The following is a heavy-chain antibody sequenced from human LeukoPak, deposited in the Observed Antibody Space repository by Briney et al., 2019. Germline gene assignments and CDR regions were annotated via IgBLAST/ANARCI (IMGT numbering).Heavy chain of an antibody. D-gene: IGHD3-10*01. J-gene: IGHJ4*02. CDR3: ARDRGNGSGSD. Sequence: SVKVSCKASGGTFSSYAISWVRQAPGQGLEWMGGIIPIFGTANYAQKFQGRVTITADKSTSTAYMELGSLRSEDTAVYYCARDRGNGSGSDWGQGTLVTVSS. CDR1: GGTFSSYA. CDR2: IIPIFGTA. V-gene: IGHV1-69*06.